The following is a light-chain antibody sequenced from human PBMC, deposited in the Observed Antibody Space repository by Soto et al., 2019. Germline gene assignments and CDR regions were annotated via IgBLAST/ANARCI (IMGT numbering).Light chain of an antibody. J-gene: IGKJ2*01. CDR2: GAS. CDR1: QSVSSSY. V-gene: IGKV3-20*01. CDR3: QRYGSSPMYT. Sequence: EIVLTQSPGTLSLSPGERATLSCSASQSVSSSYLAWYQQKPGQAPRILIYGASGRATGIPDRFSGSGSGTYFNITISRLEPEDVAFYDCQRYGSSPMYTFGQGTKLEIK.